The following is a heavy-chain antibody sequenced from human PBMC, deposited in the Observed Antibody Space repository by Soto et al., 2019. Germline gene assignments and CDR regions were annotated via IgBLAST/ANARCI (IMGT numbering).Heavy chain of an antibody. CDR2: IGTAGDT. CDR1: GFTFSSYD. D-gene: IGHD6-19*01. V-gene: IGHV3-13*01. CDR3: ARGGYSSGWYGFDY. J-gene: IGHJ4*02. Sequence: GGSLRLSCAASGFTFSSYDMHWVRQTTGKGLEWVSAIGTAGDTYYPGSVKGRFTISRENAKNSLYLQMNSLRAEDTAVYYCARGGYSSGWYGFDYWGQGTLVTVSS.